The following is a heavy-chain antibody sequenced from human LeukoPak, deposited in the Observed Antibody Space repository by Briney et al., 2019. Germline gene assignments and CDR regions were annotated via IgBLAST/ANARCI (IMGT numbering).Heavy chain of an antibody. Sequence: GRSLGLSCAASGFTFSSYAMHWVRQAPGKGLEYVSAISSIGGSTYYAHSVKGGFTISRDNSKNTLYLHMGSLRAEDMAVYYCARRGSYYGDSMDYWGQGTLVTVSS. D-gene: IGHD1-26*01. J-gene: IGHJ4*02. CDR2: ISSIGGST. CDR1: GFTFSSYA. CDR3: ARRGSYYGDSMDY. V-gene: IGHV3-64*01.